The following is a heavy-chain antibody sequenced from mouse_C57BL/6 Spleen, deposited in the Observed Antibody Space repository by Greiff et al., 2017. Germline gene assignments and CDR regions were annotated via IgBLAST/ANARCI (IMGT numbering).Heavy chain of an antibody. CDR2: INPSNGGT. J-gene: IGHJ4*01. Sequence: VQLQQPGTELVKPGASVKLSCKASGYTFTSYWMHWVKQRPGQGLEWIGNINPSNGGTNYNEKFKSKDTLTVDKTSSTAYMQLSSLTSEDSEVYYCARYGYEYDVGYYAMDYWGQGTSVTVSS. V-gene: IGHV1-53*01. D-gene: IGHD2-4*01. CDR1: GYTFTSYW. CDR3: ARYGYEYDVGYYAMDY.